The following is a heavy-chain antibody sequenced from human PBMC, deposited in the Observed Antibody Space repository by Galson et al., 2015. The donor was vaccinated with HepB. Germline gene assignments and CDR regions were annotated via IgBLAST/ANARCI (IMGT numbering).Heavy chain of an antibody. CDR2: VSGRGGST. V-gene: IGHV3-23*01. J-gene: IGHJ4*02. CDR3: AKDILTLSSLDY. Sequence: SLRLSCAASGFSFSNCGMSWVRQAPGKGLEWVSGVSGRGGSTNYADSVKGRFTISRDNSKNTLYLQMNSLRAEDTAVYYCAKDILTLSSLDYWGQGTLVTVSS. CDR1: GFSFSNCG. D-gene: IGHD6-19*01.